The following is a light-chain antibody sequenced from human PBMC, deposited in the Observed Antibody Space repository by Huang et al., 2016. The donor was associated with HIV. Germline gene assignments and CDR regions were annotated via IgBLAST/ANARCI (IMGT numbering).Light chain of an antibody. J-gene: IGKJ1*01. CDR1: QIISSTY. CDR3: QQYSSSPWT. CDR2: GAS. V-gene: IGKV3-20*01. Sequence: EIVLTQSPGTLSLSPGEGASLSCRASQIISSTYLAWYQQKPGQAPRLLIYGASTRATGIPDRFSGSGSGTDFTLTISRLEPEDFAVYYCQQYSSSPWTFGQGTKVEVK.